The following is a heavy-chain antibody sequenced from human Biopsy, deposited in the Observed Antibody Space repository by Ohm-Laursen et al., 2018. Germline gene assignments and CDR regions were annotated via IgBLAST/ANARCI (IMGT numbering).Heavy chain of an antibody. CDR3: ARHYYDTSGYNWFDP. Sequence: SVKVSCKASGGTFSSDIFAWVRQAPGQRPEWMGDVMPFFGTAQYAPKLQGRVSMTADKTTYTAYMELTSLTSEDTAVYFCARHYYDTSGYNWFDPRGQGTLVTVSS. D-gene: IGHD3-22*01. CDR1: GGTFSSDI. J-gene: IGHJ5*02. V-gene: IGHV1-69*06. CDR2: VMPFFGTA.